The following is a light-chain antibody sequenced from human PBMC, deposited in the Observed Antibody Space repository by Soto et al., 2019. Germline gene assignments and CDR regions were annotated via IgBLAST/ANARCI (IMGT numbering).Light chain of an antibody. Sequence: DILLTQSPGTLSLSPGERASLSCRASQSVSSSYLAWYQQIPGQAPRLLIYGASMRATGIPDRFSGSGSGTDFTLTISRLEPEDFAVYYCQQCGSSSTFGQGTRLEIK. CDR1: QSVSSSY. V-gene: IGKV3-20*01. CDR3: QQCGSSST. J-gene: IGKJ5*01. CDR2: GAS.